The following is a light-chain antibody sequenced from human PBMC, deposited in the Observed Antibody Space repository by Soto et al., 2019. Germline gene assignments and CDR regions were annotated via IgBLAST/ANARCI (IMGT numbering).Light chain of an antibody. CDR1: QSASSY. CDR3: QQYNNWPRT. V-gene: IGKV3-11*01. CDR2: DAS. J-gene: IGKJ5*01. Sequence: LLTLSPGTLSYSPWERATLSCRASQSASSYLAWYQQKPGQAPRLLIYDASNRATGIPARFSGSGSGTDFTLTISSLQSEDFAVYYCQQYNNWPRTFGQGRRLEVK.